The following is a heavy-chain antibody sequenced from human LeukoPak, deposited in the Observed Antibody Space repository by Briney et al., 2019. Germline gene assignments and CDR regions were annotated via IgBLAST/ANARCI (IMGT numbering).Heavy chain of an antibody. CDR1: GFTFSSYA. Sequence: GGSLRLSCAASGFTFSSYAMHWVRQAPGKGLEWVAVISYDGSNKYYADSVQGRFTISRDNSKNTLYLQMNSLRAEDTAVYYCARDYDSSGYYYVGYWGQGTLVTVSS. D-gene: IGHD3-22*01. CDR3: ARDYDSSGYYYVGY. J-gene: IGHJ4*02. CDR2: ISYDGSNK. V-gene: IGHV3-30-3*01.